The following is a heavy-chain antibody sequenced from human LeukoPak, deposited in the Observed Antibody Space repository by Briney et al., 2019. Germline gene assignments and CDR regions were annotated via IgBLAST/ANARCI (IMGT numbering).Heavy chain of an antibody. CDR1: GGSIRSYY. V-gene: IGHV4-59*01. Sequence: PSETLSLTCTVSGGSIRSYYWSWIRQPPGKGLEWIGYIYYSGSTNYNPSLKSRVTISVDTSKNQFSLKLSSVTAADTAVYYCARAPIDYDFWSGYLDIWGQGTMVTVSS. J-gene: IGHJ3*02. CDR3: ARAPIDYDFWSGYLDI. CDR2: IYYSGST. D-gene: IGHD3-3*01.